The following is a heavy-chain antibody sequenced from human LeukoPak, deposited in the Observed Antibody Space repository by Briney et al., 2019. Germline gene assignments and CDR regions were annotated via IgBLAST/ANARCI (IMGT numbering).Heavy chain of an antibody. Sequence: GGSLKISCQGSGYRFTSYWIGWVRQMPGKGLEWMGIVYSGDSDTRYSPSFQGQVTISADQSISTAYLQWSSLKASDTAMYYCARTLNDYFHYWGQGTLVTVSS. J-gene: IGHJ4*02. CDR3: ARTLNDYFHY. CDR1: GYRFTSYW. CDR2: VYSGDSDT. V-gene: IGHV5-51*01.